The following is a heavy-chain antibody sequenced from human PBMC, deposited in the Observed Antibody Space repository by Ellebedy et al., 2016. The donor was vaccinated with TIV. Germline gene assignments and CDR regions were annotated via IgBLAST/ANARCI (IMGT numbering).Heavy chain of an antibody. CDR2: IYPQDFDS. D-gene: IGHD3-10*01. Sequence: KVSCKASGYTFTDYWIGWVRQMPGKDLEWMGIIYPQDFDSRYSPSFQGQVTISADKSISTAYLQWSSLKASDTAKYYCARMEVYGSGNYLRDWGQGTLVAISS. V-gene: IGHV5-51*01. J-gene: IGHJ4*02. CDR3: ARMEVYGSGNYLRD. CDR1: GYTFTDYW.